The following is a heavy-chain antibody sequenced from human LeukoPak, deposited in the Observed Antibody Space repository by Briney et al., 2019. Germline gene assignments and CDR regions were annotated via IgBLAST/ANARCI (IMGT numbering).Heavy chain of an antibody. D-gene: IGHD6-19*01. CDR2: IYYSGST. J-gene: IGHJ4*02. Sequence: SETLSLTCTVSGGSISSSSYYWGWISQPPGKGLEWIGSIYYSGSTYYNPSLKSRVTISVDTSKNQFSLKLSSVTAADTAVYYCASSSGWYGYWGQGTLVTVSS. CDR1: GGSISSSSYY. V-gene: IGHV4-39*01. CDR3: ASSSGWYGY.